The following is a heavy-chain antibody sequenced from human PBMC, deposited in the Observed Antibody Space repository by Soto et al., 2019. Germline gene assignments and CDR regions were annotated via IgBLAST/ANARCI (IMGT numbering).Heavy chain of an antibody. CDR3: AHAYYDFWSGYLGWFDP. V-gene: IGHV2-5*01. CDR2: IYWNDDK. CDR1: GFSLSTSGVG. Sequence: QITLKESGPTLVKPTQPLTLTCTFSGFSLSTSGVGVGWIRQPPGKALEWLALIYWNDDKRYSPSLKSRLTITKDTSKTQVVLTMTNMDPVDTATYYCAHAYYDFWSGYLGWFDPWGQGTLVTVSS. J-gene: IGHJ5*02. D-gene: IGHD3-3*01.